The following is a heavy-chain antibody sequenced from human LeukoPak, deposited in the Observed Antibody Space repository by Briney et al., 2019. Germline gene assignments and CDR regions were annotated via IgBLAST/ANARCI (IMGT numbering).Heavy chain of an antibody. J-gene: IGHJ4*02. CDR3: ATNGHSHPN. CDR1: GFTFSSFW. D-gene: IGHD2-21*01. Sequence: AGSLRLSSEASGFTFSSFWMSWVRQVPGKGLEWVANIKTDGSETHHVDSVRGRFTISRDNAKNSLYLHMNSLRVEDAGVYYCATNGHSHPNWGQGTLVSVSS. V-gene: IGHV3-7*01. CDR2: IKTDGSET.